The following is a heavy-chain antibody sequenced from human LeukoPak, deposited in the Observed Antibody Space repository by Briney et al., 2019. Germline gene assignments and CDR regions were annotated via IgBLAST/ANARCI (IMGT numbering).Heavy chain of an antibody. CDR1: GFTFSGHY. J-gene: IGHJ4*02. V-gene: IGHV1-2*02. Sequence: ASVKVSCKASGFTFSGHYIHWVRQAPGQGLEWMGYINPHSGGTSSPQKFQGRVTMTTDTSISAVYMELSSLTSDDTAMYYCVRKGNELLSKNFDYWGQGSLVTVSS. CDR3: VRKGNELLSKNFDY. D-gene: IGHD2-21*02. CDR2: INPHSGGT.